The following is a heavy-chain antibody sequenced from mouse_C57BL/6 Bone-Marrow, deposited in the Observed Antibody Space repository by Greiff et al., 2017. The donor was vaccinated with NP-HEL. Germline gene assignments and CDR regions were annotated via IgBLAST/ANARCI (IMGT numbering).Heavy chain of an antibody. CDR2: IYPGDGDT. CDR3: ARELGDD. V-gene: IGHV1-82*01. Sequence: QVQLQQSGPELVKPGASVKISCKASGYAFSSSWMNWVKQRPGKGLEWIGRIYPGDGDTNYNGKFKGKATLTADKSSSTAYMQFSSLTSEDSAVYFCARELGDDWGQGTTLTVSS. CDR1: GYAFSSSW. J-gene: IGHJ2*01. D-gene: IGHD4-1*01.